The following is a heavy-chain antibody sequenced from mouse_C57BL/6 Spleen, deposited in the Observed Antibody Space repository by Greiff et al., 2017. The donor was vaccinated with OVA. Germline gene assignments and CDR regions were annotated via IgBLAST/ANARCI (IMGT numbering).Heavy chain of an antibody. Sequence: VQLQQSGPGLVAPSQSLSITCTVSGFSLTSYAISWVRQPPGKGLEWLGVIWTGGGTNYNSALKSRLSISKDNSKSQVFLKMNSLQTDDTARYYCARNRDSNYVYFDYWGQGTTLTVSS. CDR3: ARNRDSNYVYFDY. CDR1: GFSLTSYA. D-gene: IGHD2-5*01. CDR2: IWTGGGT. V-gene: IGHV2-9-1*01. J-gene: IGHJ2*01.